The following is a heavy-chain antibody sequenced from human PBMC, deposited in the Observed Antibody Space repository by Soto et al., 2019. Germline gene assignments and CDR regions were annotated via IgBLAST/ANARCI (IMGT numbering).Heavy chain of an antibody. V-gene: IGHV5-10-1*01. J-gene: IGHJ4*02. CDR2: IDPSDSQT. CDR1: GYSFASYC. Sequence: GESLNISCKGSGYSFASYCISWVRQTPGKGLERMGRIDPSDSQTYYSPSFRGHVTISATKSITTVFLQWSSLRASDTAMYYCARQIYDSDTGPNFQYYFDSWGQGTPVTVSS. CDR3: ARQIYDSDTGPNFQYYFDS. D-gene: IGHD3-22*01.